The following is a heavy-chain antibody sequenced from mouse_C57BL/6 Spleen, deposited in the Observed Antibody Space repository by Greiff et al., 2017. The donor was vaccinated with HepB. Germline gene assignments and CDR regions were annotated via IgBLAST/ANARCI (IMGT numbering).Heavy chain of an antibody. CDR3: ARVGDGYSY. D-gene: IGHD2-3*01. Sequence: QVQLQQPGAELVKPGASVKLSCKASGYTFTSYWMQWVKQRPGQGLEWIGEIDPSDSYTNYNQKFKGKATLTVDTSSSTAYMQLSSLTSEDSAVYYCARVGDGYSYWGQGTTLTVSS. J-gene: IGHJ2*01. V-gene: IGHV1-50*01. CDR1: GYTFTSYW. CDR2: IDPSDSYT.